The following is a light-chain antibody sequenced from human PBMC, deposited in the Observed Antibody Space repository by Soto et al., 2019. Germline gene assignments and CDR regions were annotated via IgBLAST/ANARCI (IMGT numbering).Light chain of an antibody. J-gene: IGKJ5*01. CDR3: QQSYSTPIT. Sequence: DIQMTQSPSSLSASVGDRVTIACRASQSISNYLNWYQQKSGKGPNLLIYAASSLQIGVPLRFTGSGSGTDYNLTISSLQPEDFATYYCQQSYSTPITFGQGTRLEI. CDR2: AAS. CDR1: QSISNY. V-gene: IGKV1-39*01.